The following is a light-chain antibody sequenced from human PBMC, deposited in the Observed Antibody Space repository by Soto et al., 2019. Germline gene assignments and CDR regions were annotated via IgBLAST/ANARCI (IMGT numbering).Light chain of an antibody. Sequence: DIQMTQSPSSLSASVGDRVTITCQASQDIINILHCYQVKQGKAPKLLIYDASNLETGVPSRFSGSGSGTDFTFTINSLEPEDVATYYCQQYDDLPRTFGQGTKLQVK. CDR1: QDIINI. CDR2: DAS. CDR3: QQYDDLPRT. J-gene: IGKJ2*01. V-gene: IGKV1-33*01.